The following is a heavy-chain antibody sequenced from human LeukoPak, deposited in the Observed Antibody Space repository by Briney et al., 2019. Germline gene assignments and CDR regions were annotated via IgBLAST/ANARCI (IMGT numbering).Heavy chain of an antibody. CDR1: GFTFSSYA. D-gene: IGHD6-19*01. CDR3: ANNARPYSSGWFDNWFDP. Sequence: PGGSLRLSCAASGFTFSSYAMSWVRQATGKGLEWVSAISGSGGSTYYADSVKGRFTISRDNSKNTLYLQMNSLRAEDTAVYYCANNARPYSSGWFDNWFDPWGQGTLVTVSS. V-gene: IGHV3-23*01. CDR2: ISGSGGST. J-gene: IGHJ5*02.